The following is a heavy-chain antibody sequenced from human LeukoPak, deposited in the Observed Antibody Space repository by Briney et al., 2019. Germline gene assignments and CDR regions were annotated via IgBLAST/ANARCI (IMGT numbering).Heavy chain of an antibody. CDR1: GYTFTGYH. Sequence: ASVKVSCKASGYTFTGYHMHWVRQAPGQGLEWMGRINPNSGDTNYAQKFQGRVTMTRDTSISTAYMELSRLRSDDTAMYYCARDYCSSTSCLFDYWGQGTLVTVSS. V-gene: IGHV1-2*06. J-gene: IGHJ4*02. CDR2: INPNSGDT. D-gene: IGHD2-2*01. CDR3: ARDYCSSTSCLFDY.